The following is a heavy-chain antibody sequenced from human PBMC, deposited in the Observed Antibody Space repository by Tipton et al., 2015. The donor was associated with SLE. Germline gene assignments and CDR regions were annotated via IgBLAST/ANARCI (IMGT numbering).Heavy chain of an antibody. V-gene: IGHV4-31*03. J-gene: IGHJ4*02. D-gene: IGHD4-11*01. Sequence: TLSLTCTVSGGSISSGGDYWSWIRQLPGKGLEWIGYISNSGSTYYNPSLKSRVTMSVDTSKNQFSLKLSSVTAADTAVYYCARLGGYSTYFDYWGQGTLVTVSS. CDR3: ARLGGYSTYFDY. CDR2: ISNSGST. CDR1: GGSISSGGDY.